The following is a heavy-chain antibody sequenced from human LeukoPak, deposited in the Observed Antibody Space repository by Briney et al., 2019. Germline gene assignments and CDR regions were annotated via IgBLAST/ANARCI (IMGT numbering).Heavy chain of an antibody. J-gene: IGHJ4*02. CDR3: ASGNSFDY. CDR1: GFTFGISW. Sequence: GGSLRLSCAASGFTFGISWMSWVRQAPGKGLECVGNIKPDGSEKYYVDFVKGRFTISRDDAKNSLYLQMNSLRAEDTAVYFCASGNSFDYWGQGTLVTVSS. CDR2: IKPDGSEK. V-gene: IGHV3-7*01.